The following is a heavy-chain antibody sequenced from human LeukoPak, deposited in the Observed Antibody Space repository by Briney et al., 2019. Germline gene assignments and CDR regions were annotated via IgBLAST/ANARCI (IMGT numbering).Heavy chain of an antibody. CDR3: AKQLGYCSNGSCYFPY. CDR1: GFTFSSSA. Sequence: GGSLRLSCAASGFTFSSSAMSWVRQAPGRGLEWVSAISNNGGYTYYADSVQGRFTISRDNSKSTLCLQMNSLRAEDTAVYYCAKQLGYCSNGSCYFPYWGQGTLVTVSS. D-gene: IGHD2-15*01. CDR2: ISNNGGYT. V-gene: IGHV3-23*01. J-gene: IGHJ4*02.